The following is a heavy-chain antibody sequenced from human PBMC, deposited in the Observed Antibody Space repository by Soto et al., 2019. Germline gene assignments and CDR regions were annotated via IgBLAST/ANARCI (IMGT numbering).Heavy chain of an antibody. CDR2: IYYSGST. D-gene: IGHD3-10*01. J-gene: IGHJ5*02. Sequence: SETLSLTCTVSGGSISSGGYYWSWIRQHPGKGLEWIGYIYYSGSTYYNPSLKSRVTISVDTSKNQFSLKLSSVTAADTAVYYCARGAFGDRYNWFDPWGQGTLVTVSS. CDR3: ARGAFGDRYNWFDP. CDR1: GGSISSGGYY. V-gene: IGHV4-31*03.